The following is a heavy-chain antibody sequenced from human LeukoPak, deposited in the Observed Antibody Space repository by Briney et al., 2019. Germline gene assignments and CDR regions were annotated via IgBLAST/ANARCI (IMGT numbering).Heavy chain of an antibody. CDR2: ISSSSSTI. CDR3: ARTSGESTAALRAPFDY. J-gene: IGHJ4*02. V-gene: IGHV3-48*04. Sequence: GGSLRLSCAASGFTFTTYNMNWVRQAPGKGLEWVSYISSSSSTIYYADSVKGRFTISRDNAKNSLYLQMDSLRAEDAAVYYCARTSGESTAALRAPFDYWGQGTLATVSS. CDR1: GFTFTTYN. D-gene: IGHD6-6*01.